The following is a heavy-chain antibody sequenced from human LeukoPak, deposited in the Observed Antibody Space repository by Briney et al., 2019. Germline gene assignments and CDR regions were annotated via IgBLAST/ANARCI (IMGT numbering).Heavy chain of an antibody. V-gene: IGHV3-66*01. Sequence: GGSLRLSCAASGFTVSSRFMSWVRQAPGKGLEWVSLIQNGGSTFYSASLMGRLTISSNSSKNIMYLQMISRRAEDTAVYYCAGGLSDNTQPFEPWGQGTLVTVSS. D-gene: IGHD2-2*02. J-gene: IGHJ5*02. CDR1: GFTVSSRF. CDR3: AGGLSDNTQPFEP. CDR2: IQNGGST.